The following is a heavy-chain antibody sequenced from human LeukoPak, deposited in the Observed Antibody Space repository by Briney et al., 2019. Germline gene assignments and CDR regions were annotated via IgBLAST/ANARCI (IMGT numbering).Heavy chain of an antibody. J-gene: IGHJ3*02. D-gene: IGHD6-13*01. CDR1: GGSISSYY. CDR3: AGAPPLLYSSSSLGAFDI. V-gene: IGHV4-59*01. CDR2: IYYSGST. Sequence: SETLSLTCTVSGGSISSYYWSWIRQPPGKGLEWIGYIYYSGSTDYNPSLRSRGTISVVTSKNQFALKLNSVTAADTAVYYCAGAPPLLYSSSSLGAFDIWGQGTMVTVSS.